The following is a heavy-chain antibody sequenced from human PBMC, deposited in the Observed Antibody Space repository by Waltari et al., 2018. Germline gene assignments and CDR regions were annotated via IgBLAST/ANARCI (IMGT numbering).Heavy chain of an antibody. D-gene: IGHD3-10*01. V-gene: IGHV3-30*02. CDR3: AKELSGSLVYYYYSYSMDV. CDR1: GFTLSSDG. Sequence: QVQLGESGGGVVQTGGCRRPGCAGSGFTLSSDGSHGVRQAPGTGLEWVAFIRYDGSNNYYPDSVKGRFTISRDNSKHSLYLQMNSLRAEDTAVYYCAKELSGSLVYYYYSYSMDVWGKGPTVTVSS. CDR2: IRYDGSNN. J-gene: IGHJ6*03.